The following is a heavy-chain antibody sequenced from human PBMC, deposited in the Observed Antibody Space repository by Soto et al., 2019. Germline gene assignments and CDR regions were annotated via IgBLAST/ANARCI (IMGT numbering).Heavy chain of an antibody. V-gene: IGHV4-39*01. Sequence: SETLSLTCTVSGGSISSSSYYWGWIRQPPGKGLEWIGSIYYSGSTYYNPSLKSRVTISVDTSKNQFSLKLSSVTAADTAVYYCARQLEFPDFDYWGQGTLVTVSS. CDR3: ARQLEFPDFDY. D-gene: IGHD1-1*01. CDR1: GGSISSSSYY. CDR2: IYYSGST. J-gene: IGHJ4*02.